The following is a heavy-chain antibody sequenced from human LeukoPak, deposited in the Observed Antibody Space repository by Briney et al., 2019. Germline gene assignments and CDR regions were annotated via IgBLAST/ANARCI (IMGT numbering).Heavy chain of an antibody. CDR1: GGSISSYY. V-gene: IGHV4-59*12. CDR2: IYYSGGT. CDR3: ARGTDGDYFDY. D-gene: IGHD4-17*01. Sequence: PSETLSLTCTVSGGSISSYYWSWIRQPPGKGLEWIGYIYYSGGTNYNPSLKSRVTTSVDTSKNQFSLKLSSVTAADTAVYYCARGTDGDYFDYWGQGTLVTVSS. J-gene: IGHJ4*02.